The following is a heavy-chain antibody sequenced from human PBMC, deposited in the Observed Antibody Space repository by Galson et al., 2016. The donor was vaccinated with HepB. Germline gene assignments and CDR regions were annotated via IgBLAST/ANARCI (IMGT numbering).Heavy chain of an antibody. CDR2: IYYSGST. Sequence: ETLSLTCSVSGGSISSSSYSWGWIRQPPGKGLEWIGSIYYSGSTYYNPSLKSRVTIFEETSKNQISLYLRSVTAADTAVYYCARSAAILYSTSSDWFDPWGQGTLVTVSS. CDR3: ARSAAILYSTSSDWFDP. D-gene: IGHD6-6*01. CDR1: GGSISSSSYS. V-gene: IGHV4-39*01. J-gene: IGHJ5*02.